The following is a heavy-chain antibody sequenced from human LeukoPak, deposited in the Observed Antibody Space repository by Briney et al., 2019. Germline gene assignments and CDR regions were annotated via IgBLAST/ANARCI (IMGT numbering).Heavy chain of an antibody. CDR2: ISGSGGST. Sequence: GGSLRLSCAAPGFTFSSYAMSWVRQAPGKGLEWVSAISGSGGSTYYADSVKGRFTISRDNSKNTLYLQMNSLRAEDTAVYYCAKDPRRSYRMGLVLDYWGQGTLVTVSS. V-gene: IGHV3-23*01. D-gene: IGHD1-26*01. J-gene: IGHJ4*02. CDR1: GFTFSSYA. CDR3: AKDPRRSYRMGLVLDY.